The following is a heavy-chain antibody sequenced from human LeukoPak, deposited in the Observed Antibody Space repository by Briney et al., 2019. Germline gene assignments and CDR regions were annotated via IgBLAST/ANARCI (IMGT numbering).Heavy chain of an antibody. Sequence: GASVKVSCKAAGYTFSNYGIIWVRQAPGQGLEWMGWINTNTGNPTYAQGFTGRFVFSLDTSVSTAYLQISSLKAEDTAVYYCARDRPSYFDWLLGLDYWGQGTLVTVSS. CDR1: GYTFSNYG. CDR2: INTNTGNP. D-gene: IGHD3-9*01. J-gene: IGHJ4*02. V-gene: IGHV7-4-1*02. CDR3: ARDRPSYFDWLLGLDY.